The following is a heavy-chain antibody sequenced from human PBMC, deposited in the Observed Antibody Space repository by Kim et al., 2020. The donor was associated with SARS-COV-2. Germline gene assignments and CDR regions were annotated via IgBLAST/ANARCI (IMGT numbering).Heavy chain of an antibody. CDR2: ITGGSNII. D-gene: IGHD5-18*01. Sequence: GGSLRLSCVVSGLTFNIYSMNWVRQAPGKGLEWVSYITGGSNIIDYADSVKGRFTISRDNAKNALYLQMHNLRDEDTAVYFCTSGIQHAFGYWGQGTMVTVSS. V-gene: IGHV3-48*02. J-gene: IGHJ4*02. CDR3: TSGIQHAFGY. CDR1: GLTFNIYS.